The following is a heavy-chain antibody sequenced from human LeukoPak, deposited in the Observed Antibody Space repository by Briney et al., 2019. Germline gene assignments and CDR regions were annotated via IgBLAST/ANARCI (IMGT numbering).Heavy chain of an antibody. CDR3: VKAAGMGSSKYNNWFDP. D-gene: IGHD6-13*01. CDR2: MSPDSGET. V-gene: IGHV1-8*01. Sequence: ASVKVSCKTSGYTFANYEINWLRQSTGQGLEWMGWMSPDSGETGSAQRFQGRLTMTRNTSISTAYMELSSLRSEDTAVYYCVKAAGMGSSKYNNWFDPWGQGTLVTVSP. CDR1: GYTFANYE. J-gene: IGHJ5*02.